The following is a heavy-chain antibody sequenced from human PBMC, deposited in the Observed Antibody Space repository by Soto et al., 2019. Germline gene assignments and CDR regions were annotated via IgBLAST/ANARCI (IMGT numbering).Heavy chain of an antibody. V-gene: IGHV3-23*01. CDR2: ISGSGGST. CDR3: AKLYHSSSSVNYFDY. D-gene: IGHD6-6*01. CDR1: GFTFSSYA. Sequence: GGSLRLSCAASGFTFSSYAMSWVRQAPGKGLEWVSAISGSGGSTYYADSVKGRFTISRDNSKNTLYLQMNSLRAEDTAVYYCAKLYHSSSSVNYFDYWGQGTLVNVSS. J-gene: IGHJ4*02.